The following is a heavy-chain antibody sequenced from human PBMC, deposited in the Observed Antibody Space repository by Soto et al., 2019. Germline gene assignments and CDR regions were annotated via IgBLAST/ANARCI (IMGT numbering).Heavy chain of an antibody. Sequence: GGSLRLSCAASGFTFSYYAMSWVRQAPGKGLEWVSGISSSGGRTYYADTVKGRFSISRDNSKSTLYLQMSSLRAEDTAVYYCAKDSNPDPWVTATFWGQGTLVTVSS. D-gene: IGHD2-21*02. J-gene: IGHJ4*02. CDR2: ISSSGGRT. CDR1: GFTFSYYA. V-gene: IGHV3-23*01. CDR3: AKDSNPDPWVTATF.